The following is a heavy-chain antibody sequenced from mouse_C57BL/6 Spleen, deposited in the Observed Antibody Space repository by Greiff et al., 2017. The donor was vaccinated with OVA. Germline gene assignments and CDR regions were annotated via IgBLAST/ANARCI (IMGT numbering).Heavy chain of an antibody. Sequence: QVQLQQPGAELVKPGASVKLSCKASGYTFTSYWMHWVKQRPGQGLEWIGMIHPNSGSTNYNEKFKSKATLTVDKSSSTAYMQLSSLTSEDSAVYDCARYDGSYWYFDVWGTGTTVTVSS. J-gene: IGHJ1*03. CDR1: GYTFTSYW. D-gene: IGHD2-3*01. CDR3: ARYDGSYWYFDV. CDR2: IHPNSGST. V-gene: IGHV1-64*01.